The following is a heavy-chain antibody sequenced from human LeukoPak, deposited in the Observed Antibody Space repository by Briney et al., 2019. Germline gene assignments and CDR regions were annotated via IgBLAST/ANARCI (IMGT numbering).Heavy chain of an antibody. D-gene: IGHD5-12*01. J-gene: IGHJ6*03. CDR3: ARAQYGGYDYHYMDV. V-gene: IGHV3-11*06. Sequence: GRFTISRDNAKNSLYLQMNSLRAEDTAVYYCARAQYGGYDYHYMDVWGKGTTVTVSS.